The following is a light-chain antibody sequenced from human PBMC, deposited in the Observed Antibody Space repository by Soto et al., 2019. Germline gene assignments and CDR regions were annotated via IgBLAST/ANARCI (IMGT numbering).Light chain of an antibody. J-gene: IGKJ2*01. CDR1: HSMSNSN. CDR2: GAS. Sequence: IVLTQSPGTLSLSPGDRATLSCRASHSMSNSNLAWYQHKPGQAPRLLIYGASNRATGIPDRFSGSGSGTEFTLTISSLQSEDFAVYYCQQYDNWPPYTFGQGTKVDIK. V-gene: IGKV3-20*01. CDR3: QQYDNWPPYT.